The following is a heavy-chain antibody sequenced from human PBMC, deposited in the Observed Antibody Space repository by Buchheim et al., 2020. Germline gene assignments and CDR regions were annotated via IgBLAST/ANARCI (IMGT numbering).Heavy chain of an antibody. V-gene: IGHV3-48*03. CDR2: ISGSGSVI. Sequence: EVHLVASGGGLVQPGGSLRLSCTGSGFTFNTYEMNWVLQAPGKGLEWVSYISGSGSVIDYADSVKGRFTISRDNAKNSLYLQMNSLRVEDTAVYYCARVGATYFWGQGTL. CDR3: ARVGATYF. D-gene: IGHD1-26*01. CDR1: GFTFNTYE. J-gene: IGHJ4*02.